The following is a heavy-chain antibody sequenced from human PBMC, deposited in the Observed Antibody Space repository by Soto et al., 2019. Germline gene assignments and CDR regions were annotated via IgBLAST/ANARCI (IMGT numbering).Heavy chain of an antibody. V-gene: IGHV1-69*01. CDR3: ARDEGITGTTGSWGSPPHYYYYYGMDV. Sequence: QVQLVQSGAEVKKPGSSVKVSCKASGGTFSSYAISWVRQAPGQGLEWMGGIIPIFGTANYAQKFQGRVTIPADESTSTAYMELSSLRSEDTAVYYCARDEGITGTTGSWGSPPHYYYYYGMDVWGQGTTVTVSS. J-gene: IGHJ6*02. D-gene: IGHD1-7*01. CDR2: IIPIFGTA. CDR1: GGTFSSYA.